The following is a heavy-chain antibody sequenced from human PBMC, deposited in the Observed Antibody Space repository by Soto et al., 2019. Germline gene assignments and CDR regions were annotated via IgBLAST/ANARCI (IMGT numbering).Heavy chain of an antibody. Sequence: PGGSLRLSCAASGFTFSSYAMSWVRQAPGKGLEWVSAISSSGGSTYYPDSVKGRFTISRDNSKNTLFLQMSSLRPEDTAVYYCTNRKLPTRPWGPAFDVWGQGTMVTVS. CDR3: TNRKLPTRPWGPAFDV. CDR2: ISSSGGST. V-gene: IGHV3-23*01. J-gene: IGHJ3*01. CDR1: GFTFSSYA. D-gene: IGHD6-6*01.